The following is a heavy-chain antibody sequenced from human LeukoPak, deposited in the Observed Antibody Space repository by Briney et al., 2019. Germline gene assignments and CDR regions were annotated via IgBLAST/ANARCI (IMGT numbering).Heavy chain of an antibody. Sequence: GGSLRLSCAASGFTFSSHWMHWVRQAPGKGLVWVSRINNDGSSTSYADSVKGRFTTSRDNAKNTLFVQMNSLRAEDTAVYYCARDGKNYYGMDVWGQGTTVTVSS. CDR1: GFTFSSHW. CDR2: INNDGSST. J-gene: IGHJ6*02. CDR3: ARDGKNYYGMDV. V-gene: IGHV3-74*01. D-gene: IGHD1-1*01.